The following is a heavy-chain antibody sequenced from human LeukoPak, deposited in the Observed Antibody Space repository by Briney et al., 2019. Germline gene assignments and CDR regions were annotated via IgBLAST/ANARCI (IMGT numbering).Heavy chain of an antibody. CDR1: GFTFSSYA. CDR2: ISGSGGSA. Sequence: GGSLRLSCAASGFTFSSYAMSWVRQTPGKGLEWVSAISGSGGSAYYADSVKGRFTISRDNAKNSLFLQMNSLRPEDTAVYYCARDYPTFDYWGQGTLVTVSS. J-gene: IGHJ4*02. CDR3: ARDYPTFDY. V-gene: IGHV3-23*01.